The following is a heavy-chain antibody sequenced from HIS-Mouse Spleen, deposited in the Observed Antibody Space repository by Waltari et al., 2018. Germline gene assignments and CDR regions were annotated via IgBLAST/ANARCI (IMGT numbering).Heavy chain of an antibody. CDR3: AREGEISGRSYFDY. J-gene: IGHJ4*02. V-gene: IGHV3-33*01. CDR1: GFTFSSYG. CDR2: IWYDGSNK. Sequence: GRSLRLSCAASGFTFSSYGMHWDRQAPGKGLEWVAVIWYDGSNKYYADSVKGRFTISRDNSKNTLYLQMNSLRAEDTAVYYCAREGEISGRSYFDYWGQGTLVTVSS. D-gene: IGHD3-10*01.